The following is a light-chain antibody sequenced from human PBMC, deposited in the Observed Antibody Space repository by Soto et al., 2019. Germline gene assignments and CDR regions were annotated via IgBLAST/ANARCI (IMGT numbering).Light chain of an antibody. CDR3: SSYTSSSTPWV. CDR1: SSDVGGYNY. Sequence: SALTQPASVSGSPGQSITISCTGTSSDVGGYNYVSWYQQHPGKAPELMIYDVSNRPSGVSNRFSGSKSGNTASLTISGLQAEDEADYYCSSYTSSSTPWVFGTGTKVTVL. CDR2: DVS. V-gene: IGLV2-14*01. J-gene: IGLJ1*01.